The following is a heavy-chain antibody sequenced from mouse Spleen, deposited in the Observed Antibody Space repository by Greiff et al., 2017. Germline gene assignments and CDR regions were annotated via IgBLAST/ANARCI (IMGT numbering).Heavy chain of an antibody. D-gene: IGHD1-1*02. Sequence: VVESGGDLVKPGGSLKLSCAASGFTFSSYGMSWVRQTPDKRLEWVATISSGGSYTYYPDSVKGRFTISRDNAKNTLYLQMSSLKSEDTAMYYCARHFGGYPYYFDYWGQGTTLTVSS. CDR3: ARHFGGYPYYFDY. J-gene: IGHJ2*01. CDR2: ISSGGSYT. CDR1: GFTFSSYG. V-gene: IGHV5-6*01.